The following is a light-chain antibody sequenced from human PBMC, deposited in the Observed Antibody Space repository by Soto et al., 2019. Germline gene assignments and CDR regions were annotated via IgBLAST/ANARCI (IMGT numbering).Light chain of an antibody. J-gene: IGKJ1*01. CDR2: GAS. Sequence: EIVMTQSPATLSVSPGERATLSCGASQSVSSNLAWYQQKPGQAPRLLIYGASTRATGIPARFSGSGSGTEFTLTISGLQSEDFAVYYCQQYNAWTWTFGQGTKVDIK. V-gene: IGKV3-15*01. CDR3: QQYNAWTWT. CDR1: QSVSSN.